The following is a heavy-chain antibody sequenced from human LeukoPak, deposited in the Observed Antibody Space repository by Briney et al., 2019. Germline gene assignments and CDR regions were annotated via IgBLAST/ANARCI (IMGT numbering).Heavy chain of an antibody. Sequence: SVKVSCKASGGTLTINGITWVRQAPGQGLEWMGGIIPIFGTANYAQKFQGRVTITADESTSTAYMELSSLRSEDTAVYYCARDSSGWYHWFDPWGQGTLVTVSS. CDR2: IIPIFGTA. J-gene: IGHJ5*02. D-gene: IGHD6-19*01. V-gene: IGHV1-69*13. CDR1: GGTLTING. CDR3: ARDSSGWYHWFDP.